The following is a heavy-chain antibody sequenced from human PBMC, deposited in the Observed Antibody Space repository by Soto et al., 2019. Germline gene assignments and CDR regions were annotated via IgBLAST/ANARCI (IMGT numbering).Heavy chain of an antibody. V-gene: IGHV1-3*01. CDR2: INAGNGNT. J-gene: IGHJ6*03. D-gene: IGHD2-2*01. Sequence: GASVKVSCKASGYTFTSYAMHWVRQAPGQRLEWMGWINAGNGNTKYSQKFQGRVTITRDTSASTAYMELSSLRSEDTAVYYCATYPVVVPAANPVYYYYYMDVWGKGTTVTVSS. CDR3: ATYPVVVPAANPVYYYYYMDV. CDR1: GYTFTSYA.